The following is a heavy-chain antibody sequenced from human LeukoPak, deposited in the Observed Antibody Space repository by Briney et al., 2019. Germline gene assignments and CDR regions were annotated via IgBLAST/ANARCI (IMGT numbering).Heavy chain of an antibody. CDR3: ARDKIGIAAAGTYDY. CDR1: GGSFSGYY. D-gene: IGHD6-13*01. Sequence: SETLSLTCAVYGGSFSGYYWSLIRQPPGKGLEWIGEINHSGSTNYNPSLKSRVTISVDTSKNQFSLKLSSVTAADTAVYYCARDKIGIAAAGTYDYWGQGTLVTVSS. V-gene: IGHV4-34*01. CDR2: INHSGST. J-gene: IGHJ4*02.